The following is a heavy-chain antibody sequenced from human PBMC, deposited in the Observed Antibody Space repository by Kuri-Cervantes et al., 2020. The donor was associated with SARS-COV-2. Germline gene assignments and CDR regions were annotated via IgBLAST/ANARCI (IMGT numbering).Heavy chain of an antibody. CDR3: ASPGIAVAGTGLLGY. CDR2: IYQSGRT. CDR1: GGSISNYY. Sequence: SETLSLTCTVSGGSISNYYWSWIRQSPGKGLEWIGYIYQSGRTNYNPSLKRRVTISVDTSKKQFSLKLISVTAADTAVYYCASPGIAVAGTGLLGYWGQGTLVTVSS. V-gene: IGHV4-59*01. J-gene: IGHJ4*02. D-gene: IGHD6-19*01.